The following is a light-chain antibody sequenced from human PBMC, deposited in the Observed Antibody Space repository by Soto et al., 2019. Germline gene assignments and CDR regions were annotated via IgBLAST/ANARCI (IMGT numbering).Light chain of an antibody. CDR1: QSVSSN. CDR2: DAS. Sequence: EIVMTQSPATLSVSPGERATLSCRASQSVSSNLAWYQQKPGQAPRLLIYDASTRDTAIPTRFSGSGSGTEFTLPISSLQSEDFAVYFCQQYNNWPPWTFGQGTKVEIK. CDR3: QQYNNWPPWT. V-gene: IGKV3-15*01. J-gene: IGKJ1*01.